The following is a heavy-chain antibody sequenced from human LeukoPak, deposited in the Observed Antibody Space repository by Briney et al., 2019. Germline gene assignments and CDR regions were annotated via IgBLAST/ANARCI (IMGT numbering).Heavy chain of an antibody. CDR2: ISSSSTYI. V-gene: IGHV3-21*04. J-gene: IGHJ5*02. Sequence: GGSLRLSCAASGFTFSSYSMNWVRQAPGKGLEWVSSISSSSTYIYYADSVKGRFTISRDNAKNSLYLQMNSLRAEDTALYYCAKDLVRGVIGSNWFDPWGQGTLVTVSS. D-gene: IGHD3-10*01. CDR3: AKDLVRGVIGSNWFDP. CDR1: GFTFSSYS.